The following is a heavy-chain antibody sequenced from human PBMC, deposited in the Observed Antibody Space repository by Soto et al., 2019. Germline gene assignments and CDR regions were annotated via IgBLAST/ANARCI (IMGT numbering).Heavy chain of an antibody. CDR3: LNIPHY. CDR2: IIPILGIA. J-gene: IGHJ4*02. V-gene: IGHV1-69*02. CDR1: GGTFSSYT. Sequence: QVQLVQSGAEVKKPGSSVKVSCKASGGTFSSYTITWVRQAPGQGLEWMGRIIPILGIANYAQKFQGRVTNTADKSTGTAYIELSSLRAEDTAVYYGLNIPHYWGQGTLVTVSS.